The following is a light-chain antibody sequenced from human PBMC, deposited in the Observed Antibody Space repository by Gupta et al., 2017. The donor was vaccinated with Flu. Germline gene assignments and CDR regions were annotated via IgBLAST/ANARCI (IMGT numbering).Light chain of an antibody. CDR1: QDVSDY. CDR2: GAS. Sequence: DIQMTQSPSSLSASVGDRVTITCRASQDVSDYLAWYQQKPGKVPKLVIYGASKLQSGVPPRFSGSGSGTYFTLTINILQPEDAATYYCQRYNTAPRTFGQGTKVEI. V-gene: IGKV1-27*01. J-gene: IGKJ1*01. CDR3: QRYNTAPRT.